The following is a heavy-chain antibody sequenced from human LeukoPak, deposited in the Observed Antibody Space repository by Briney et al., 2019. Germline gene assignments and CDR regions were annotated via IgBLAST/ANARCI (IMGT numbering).Heavy chain of an antibody. CDR3: ARTLSGYSSSSLGY. CDR2: IYYSGST. V-gene: IGHV4-59*01. J-gene: IGHJ4*02. CDR1: GGPISSYY. D-gene: IGHD6-6*01. Sequence: SETLSLTCTVSGGPISSYYWSWIRQPPGKGLEWIGYIYYSGSTNYNPSLKSRVTISVDTSKNQFSLKLSSVTAADTAVYYCARTLSGYSSSSLGYWGQGTLVTVSS.